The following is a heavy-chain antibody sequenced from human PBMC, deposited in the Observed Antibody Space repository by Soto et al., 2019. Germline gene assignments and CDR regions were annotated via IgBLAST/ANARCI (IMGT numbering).Heavy chain of an antibody. CDR3: ARYYYDSSGYNTNWFDP. Sequence: SETLSLTCAVSGGSISSSNWWSWVRQPPGKGLEWIGEIYHSGSTNYNPSLKSRATISVDKSKNQFSLKLSSVTAADTAVYYCARYYYDSSGYNTNWFDPWGQGTPVTVSS. J-gene: IGHJ5*02. D-gene: IGHD3-22*01. CDR2: IYHSGST. CDR1: GGSISSSNW. V-gene: IGHV4-4*02.